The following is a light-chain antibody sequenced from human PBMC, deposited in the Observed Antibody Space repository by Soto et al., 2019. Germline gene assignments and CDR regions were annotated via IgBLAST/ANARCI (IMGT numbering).Light chain of an antibody. CDR2: DVS. CDR3: QQYDKQPVT. Sequence: DIQMTQSPSSLSASVGDRVTITCQASQDISNFLNWYHQTPGKAPRLLIYDVSSLQPGVASRFSGSGSGTDFSLTINSLRPEDIGTFYCQQYDKQPVTFGGGTKVEIK. J-gene: IGKJ4*01. V-gene: IGKV1-33*01. CDR1: QDISNF.